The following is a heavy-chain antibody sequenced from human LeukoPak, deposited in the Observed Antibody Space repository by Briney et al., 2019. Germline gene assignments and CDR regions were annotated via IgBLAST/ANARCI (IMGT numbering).Heavy chain of an antibody. Sequence: GSLRLSCAASGFSFAYYAMRWVRQAPGKGLEWVSLITANGDSTYYADSVKGRFTISRDNSKNSLSLQMNSLRTEDTALYYCAKDIEAGTAGFSFDYWGQGTLVAVSS. CDR2: ITANGDST. CDR3: AKDIEAGTAGFSFDY. D-gene: IGHD2-21*02. J-gene: IGHJ4*02. CDR1: GFSFAYYA. V-gene: IGHV3-43*02.